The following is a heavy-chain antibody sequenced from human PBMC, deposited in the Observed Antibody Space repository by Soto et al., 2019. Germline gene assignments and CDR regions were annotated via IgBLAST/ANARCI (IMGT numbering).Heavy chain of an antibody. J-gene: IGHJ6*02. V-gene: IGHV1-8*02. D-gene: IGHD1-1*01. CDR3: ARGVDAGVDV. CDR1: GYTFTSYD. Sequence: QVQLVQSGAEVTKPGASVKVSCKASGYTFTSYDINWVRQATGQGLEWMGWMSPNSGATGYAQKFQGRVTMTRDTSISTAYRELRNLRSEDTAIYYCARGVDAGVDVWRQGSTVTVSS. CDR2: MSPNSGAT.